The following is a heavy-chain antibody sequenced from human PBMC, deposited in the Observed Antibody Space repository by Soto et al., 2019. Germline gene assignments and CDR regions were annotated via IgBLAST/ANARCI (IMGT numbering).Heavy chain of an antibody. V-gene: IGHV4-39*07. CDR3: ARSRRQRVVTAIRGDAFDI. CDR1: GGSISSSSYY. Sequence: SETLSLTCTVSGGSISSSSYYWGWIRQPPGKGLEWIGSIYYSGITYYNPSLKSRITISVDTSKNQFSLKLSSVTAADTAVYYCARSRRQRVVTAIRGDAFDIWGQGTMVTVSS. CDR2: IYYSGIT. J-gene: IGHJ3*02. D-gene: IGHD2-21*02.